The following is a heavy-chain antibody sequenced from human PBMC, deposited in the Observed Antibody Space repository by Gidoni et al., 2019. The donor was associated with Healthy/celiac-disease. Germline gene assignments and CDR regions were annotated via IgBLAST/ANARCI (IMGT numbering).Heavy chain of an antibody. Sequence: EVQLLESGGGLVQPGGSLRLSCAASGFPFSSYALRWVRQAPGKGLEWVSAISGSGGSTYYADSVKGRFTISRDNSKNTLYLQMNSLRAEDTAVYYCAKDLFLGFVVVPAALDAFDIWGQGTMVTVSS. D-gene: IGHD2-2*01. CDR1: GFPFSSYA. J-gene: IGHJ3*02. CDR2: ISGSGGST. CDR3: AKDLFLGFVVVPAALDAFDI. V-gene: IGHV3-23*01.